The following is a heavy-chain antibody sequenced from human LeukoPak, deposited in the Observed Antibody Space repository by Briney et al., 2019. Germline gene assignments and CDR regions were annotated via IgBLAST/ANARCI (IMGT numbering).Heavy chain of an antibody. CDR2: IKQDGSKK. J-gene: IGHJ5*02. CDR1: GFPFSSYW. Sequence: GGSLRLSCVASGFPFSSYWMTWVRQAPGKGLEWVANIKQDGSKKSYVDSVKGRFTISRDNAKNSLYLQMTSLTAEDTAIYYCARDWQKWTESLKNWFDPWGQGTLVTVSS. CDR3: ARDWQKWTESLKNWFDP. D-gene: IGHD3/OR15-3a*01. V-gene: IGHV3-7*03.